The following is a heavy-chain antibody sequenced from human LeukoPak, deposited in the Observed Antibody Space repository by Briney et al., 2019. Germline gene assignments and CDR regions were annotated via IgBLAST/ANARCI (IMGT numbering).Heavy chain of an antibody. V-gene: IGHV1-2*02. CDR1: GYAFTGYY. D-gene: IGHD3-22*01. Sequence: ASVKVSCKASGYAFTGYYMHWVRQAPGQGLEWMGWINPYSGGTNYAQKFQGRVTMTRDTSISTAYMELSRLRSDDTAVYYCARARGYYDSSGPVDYWGQGTLVTVSS. CDR2: INPYSGGT. CDR3: ARARGYYDSSGPVDY. J-gene: IGHJ4*02.